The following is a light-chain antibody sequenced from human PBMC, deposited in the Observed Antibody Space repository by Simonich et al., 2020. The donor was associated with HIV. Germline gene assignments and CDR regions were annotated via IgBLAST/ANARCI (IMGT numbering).Light chain of an antibody. J-gene: IGKJ1*01. CDR1: RCVLYSSNNKNY. CDR3: QQYYSTPPT. Sequence: DIVMTQSPDSLAVSLGERATFNCKSSRCVLYSSNNKNYLVWYQQKPGQPPKLLISWASTRESGVPDRFSASGSGTDFTLTISSLQAEDVAIYYCQQYYSTPPTFGQGTKVEIK. CDR2: WAS. V-gene: IGKV4-1*01.